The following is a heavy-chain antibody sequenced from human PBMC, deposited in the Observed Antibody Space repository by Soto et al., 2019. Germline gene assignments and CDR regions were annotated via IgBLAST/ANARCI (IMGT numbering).Heavy chain of an antibody. CDR1: GGSFSGYY. Sequence: SETLSLTCAVDGGSFSGYYWSWIRQPPGKGLEWIGEINHSGSAKYNSSLKRRVSISVDTSKKEFSLKLSPVTAADTAVYYCARGRRNNDFWTPPLYYGMDVWGQGTTVTVSS. V-gene: IGHV4-34*01. CDR2: INHSGSA. CDR3: ARGRRNNDFWTPPLYYGMDV. J-gene: IGHJ6*02. D-gene: IGHD3-3*01.